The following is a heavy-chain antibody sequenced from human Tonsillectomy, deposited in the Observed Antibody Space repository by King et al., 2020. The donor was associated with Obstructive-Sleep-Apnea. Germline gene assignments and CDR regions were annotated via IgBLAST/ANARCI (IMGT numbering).Heavy chain of an antibody. D-gene: IGHD3-16*01. Sequence: VQLVESGGGLVQPGGSLRLSCAASGFTFSSHWMTWVRQAPGKGLEWVANIKEGGSETHYVDSVKGRFTVSRDNAKNSLYLQMDSLRAEDTAFYYCAGEYWGPEYWGQGTVVTVSS. V-gene: IGHV3-7*01. CDR1: GFTFSSHW. CDR2: IKEGGSET. J-gene: IGHJ4*02. CDR3: AGEYWGPEY.